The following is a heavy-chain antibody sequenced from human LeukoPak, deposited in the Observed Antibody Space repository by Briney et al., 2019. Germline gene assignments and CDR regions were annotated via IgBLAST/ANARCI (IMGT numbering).Heavy chain of an antibody. CDR2: ISSSGSTI. CDR3: ARRAYYYDSSGYAIDY. D-gene: IGHD3-22*01. V-gene: IGHV3-11*01. CDR1: GFTFSDYY. J-gene: IGHJ4*02. Sequence: GGSLRLSCAASGFTFSDYYMSWIRQAPGKGLEWVSYISSSGSTIYYADSVKGRFTISRDNAKNSLYLQMNSLRAEDTAVYYCARRAYYYDSSGYAIDYWGQGTLVTVSS.